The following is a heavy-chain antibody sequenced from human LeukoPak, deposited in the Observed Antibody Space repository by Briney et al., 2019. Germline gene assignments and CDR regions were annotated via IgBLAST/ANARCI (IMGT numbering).Heavy chain of an antibody. CDR1: GFTFSSYA. CDR2: ISGSGGTT. V-gene: IGHV3-23*01. J-gene: IGHJ4*02. CDR3: AKGSGGGMVGATSLDY. D-gene: IGHD1-26*01. Sequence: PGGSLRLSCAASGFTFSSYAMSWVRQAPGKGLEWVSTISGSGGTTYYADSVKGRLTISRDNSKNTLYLQMNSLRAEDTAVYYCAKGSGGGMVGATSLDYWGQGTLVTVSS.